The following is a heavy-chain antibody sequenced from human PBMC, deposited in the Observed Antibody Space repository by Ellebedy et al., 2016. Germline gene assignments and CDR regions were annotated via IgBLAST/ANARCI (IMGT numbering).Heavy chain of an antibody. Sequence: SETLSLTXTVSDGSITAYYWSWIRQPPGELLEWIGYIYYGGSPVYNPSLRGRVTLSVDTSKNQFSLKLSSVTAADTAVYYCARDGSLMRYCSSTSCPKPLDAFDIWGQGTMVTVSS. CDR2: IYYGGSP. D-gene: IGHD2-2*01. CDR3: ARDGSLMRYCSSTSCPKPLDAFDI. CDR1: DGSITAYY. J-gene: IGHJ3*02. V-gene: IGHV4-59*12.